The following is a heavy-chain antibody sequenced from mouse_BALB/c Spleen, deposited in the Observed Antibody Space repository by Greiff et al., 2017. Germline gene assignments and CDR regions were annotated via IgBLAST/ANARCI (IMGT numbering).Heavy chain of an antibody. Sequence: QVTLKESGPGILQPSQTLSLTCSFSGFSLSTSGMGVSWIRQPSGKGLEWLAHIYWDDDKRYNPSLKSRLTISKDTSRNQVFLKITSVDTADTATYYCARDGNYYAMDYWGQGTSVTVSS. V-gene: IGHV8-12*01. J-gene: IGHJ4*01. D-gene: IGHD2-1*01. CDR2: IYWDDDK. CDR1: GFSLSTSGMG. CDR3: ARDGNYYAMDY.